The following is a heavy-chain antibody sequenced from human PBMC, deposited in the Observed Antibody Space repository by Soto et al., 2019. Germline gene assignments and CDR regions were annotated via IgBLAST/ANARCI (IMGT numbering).Heavy chain of an antibody. J-gene: IGHJ4*02. Sequence: SETLSLTCTVSGGTISSWYWSWIRQPPGKGLEWTGYIYYSGSTNCNPSLKSRVTISVDTSKNQFSLKLSSVTAADTAVYYCARRYGSAIDYWGQGTRVTVSS. CDR2: IYYSGST. V-gene: IGHV4-59*08. CDR3: ARRYGSAIDY. D-gene: IGHD1-26*01. CDR1: GGTISSWY.